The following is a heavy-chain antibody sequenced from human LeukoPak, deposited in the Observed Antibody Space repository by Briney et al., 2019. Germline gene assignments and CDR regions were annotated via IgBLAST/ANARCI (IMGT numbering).Heavy chain of an antibody. CDR2: INTNTGNP. CDR3: AKDYLSRDYSPGDRAFDI. CDR1: GYAFTTYA. J-gene: IGHJ3*02. D-gene: IGHD2-21*01. V-gene: IGHV7-4-1*02. Sequence: GASVKVSCKASGYAFTTYAMNWVRQAPGQGLEWMGWINTNTGNPTYAQGFTGRFVFSLDTSVSTVYLQISSLKTEDTAVFYCAKDYLSRDYSPGDRAFDIWGQGTMVTVSS.